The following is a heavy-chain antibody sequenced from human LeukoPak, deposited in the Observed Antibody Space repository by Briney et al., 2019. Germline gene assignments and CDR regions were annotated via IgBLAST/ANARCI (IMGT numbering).Heavy chain of an antibody. D-gene: IGHD6-19*01. V-gene: IGHV3-30*04. CDR3: ARERQWLVLDGYFDY. CDR2: ISYDGSNK. Sequence: GGSLRLSCAASGFTFSSYAMHWVRQAPGKGLEWVAVISYDGSNKYYADSVKGRFTISRDNSKNTLYLQMNSLRAEDTAVYYCARERQWLVLDGYFDYWGQGTLVTVSS. CDR1: GFTFSSYA. J-gene: IGHJ4*02.